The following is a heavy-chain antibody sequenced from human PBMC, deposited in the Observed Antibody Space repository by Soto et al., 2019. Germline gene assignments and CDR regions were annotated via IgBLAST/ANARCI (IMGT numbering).Heavy chain of an antibody. CDR3: AREMGVEYSSSWPDYGMDV. J-gene: IGHJ6*02. CDR2: ISSSSSTI. Sequence: GGSLRLSCAASGFTFSSYSMNWVRQAPGKGLEWVSYISSSSSTIYYADSVKGRFTISRDNAKNSLYLQMNSLRDEDTAVYYCAREMGVEYSSSWPDYGMDVWGQGTTVTVSS. CDR1: GFTFSSYS. V-gene: IGHV3-48*02. D-gene: IGHD6-13*01.